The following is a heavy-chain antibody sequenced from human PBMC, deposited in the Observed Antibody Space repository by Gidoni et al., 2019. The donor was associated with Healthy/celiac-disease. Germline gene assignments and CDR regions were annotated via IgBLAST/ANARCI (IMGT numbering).Heavy chain of an antibody. CDR1: GYTFTSYG. V-gene: IGHV1-18*01. J-gene: IGHJ6*03. Sequence: QVQLVQSGAAVTQPGACANVSCTASGYTFTSYGISWGRQAPGQGLEWMGWISAYNGNTNYAQKRQGRVTMTTDTSTSTAYMELMSLRSDDTAVYYCARDRFRKYYYYMDVWGKGTTVTVSS. CDR3: ARDRFRKYYYYMDV. D-gene: IGHD3-10*01. CDR2: ISAYNGNT.